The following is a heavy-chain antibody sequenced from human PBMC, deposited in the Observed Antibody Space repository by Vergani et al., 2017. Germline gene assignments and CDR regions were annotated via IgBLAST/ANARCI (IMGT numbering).Heavy chain of an antibody. D-gene: IGHD3-10*01. CDR1: GYTFTGYY. Sequence: QVQLVQSGAEVKKPGASVKVSCKASGYTFTGYYMHWVRQAPGQGLEWMGWINPNSGGTNYAQKFQGRVTMTRDTSISTAYMELSRLRSDDTAVYYCARVSGKGKYVSGSQSPYYYYGMDVWGQGTTVTVSS. V-gene: IGHV1-2*02. J-gene: IGHJ6*02. CDR3: ARVSGKGKYVSGSQSPYYYYGMDV. CDR2: INPNSGGT.